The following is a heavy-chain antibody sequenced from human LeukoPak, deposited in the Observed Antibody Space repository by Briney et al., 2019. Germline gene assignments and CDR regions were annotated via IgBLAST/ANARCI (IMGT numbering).Heavy chain of an antibody. J-gene: IGHJ4*02. Sequence: GGSLRLSCEASKFIFSNYWMSWVRQAPGKGLEWVAYIKKTGSETYYVDSVKGRFTITRDNARNSVFLQMNSLRAEDTAVYYCAKEDGYCSGGNCYSYFDSWGQGTLVTVSS. CDR3: AKEDGYCSGGNCYSYFDS. CDR1: KFIFSNYW. CDR2: IKKTGSET. V-gene: IGHV3-7*01. D-gene: IGHD2-15*01.